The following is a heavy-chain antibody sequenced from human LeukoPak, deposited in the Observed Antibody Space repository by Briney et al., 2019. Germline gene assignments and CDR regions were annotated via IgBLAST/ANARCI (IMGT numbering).Heavy chain of an antibody. CDR2: IYYSGST. J-gene: IGHJ3*01. CDR1: GGSISSYY. D-gene: IGHD5-18*01. CDR3: ARDSYGSDDALDV. Sequence: SETLSLTCTVSGGSISSYYWSWIRQPPGKGLEWIGYIYYSGSTNHNPSLKSRVTISVDTPKNQFSLKLSSVTAADTAVYYCARDSYGSDDALDVWGQGTMVSVSS. V-gene: IGHV4-59*01.